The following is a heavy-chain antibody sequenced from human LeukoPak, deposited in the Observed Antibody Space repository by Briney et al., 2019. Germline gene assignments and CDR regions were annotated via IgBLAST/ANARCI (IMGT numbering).Heavy chain of an antibody. D-gene: IGHD5-24*01. CDR1: GYSFTSYW. V-gene: IGHV5-51*01. Sequence: GESLNISCKGSGYSFTSYWIGWVRQMPGKGLEWMGTIYPGDSDTRYSPSFQGQVTISADKSISTAYLQWSSLKASDTAMYYCARPEDRDGYNFGYWGQGTLVTVSS. CDR2: IYPGDSDT. J-gene: IGHJ4*02. CDR3: ARPEDRDGYNFGY.